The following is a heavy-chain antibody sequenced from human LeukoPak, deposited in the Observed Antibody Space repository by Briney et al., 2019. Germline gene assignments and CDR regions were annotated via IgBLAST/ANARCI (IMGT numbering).Heavy chain of an antibody. CDR2: ISSSGSTI. CDR1: GFTFSSYE. CDR3: ARDSHSSSWYSEFDY. D-gene: IGHD6-13*01. J-gene: IGHJ4*02. V-gene: IGHV3-48*03. Sequence: HPGGSLRLSCAASGFTFSSYEMNWVRQAPGKGLEWVSYISSSGSTIYYADSVKGRFTISRDNSKNSLYLQMDSLRAEDTAVYYCARDSHSSSWYSEFDYWGQGTLVTVSS.